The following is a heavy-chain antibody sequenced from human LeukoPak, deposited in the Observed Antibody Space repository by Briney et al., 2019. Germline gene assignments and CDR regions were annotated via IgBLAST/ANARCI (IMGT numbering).Heavy chain of an antibody. J-gene: IGHJ4*02. V-gene: IGHV3-21*01. CDR1: GLTFSTCS. Sequence: GGSLRLTCAASGLTFSTCSLNWVRQAPGKGLEWVSSISSSGSYIYYADSLKGRFTISRDNAKNSLYLQMNSLRAEDTAVYYCARGDNWNFAYLDYWGQGTLVTASS. CDR3: ARGDNWNFAYLDY. CDR2: ISSSGSYI. D-gene: IGHD1-1*01.